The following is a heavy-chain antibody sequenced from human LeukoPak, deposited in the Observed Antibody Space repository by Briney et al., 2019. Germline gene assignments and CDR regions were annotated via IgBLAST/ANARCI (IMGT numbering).Heavy chain of an antibody. Sequence: ASVKVSCKASGGTFSSYAISWVRQAPGQGLEWMGGIIPIFGTANYAQKFQGRVTITADESTSTAYVELSSLRSEDTAVYYCARNAIFGVVTLDYWGQGTLVTVSS. J-gene: IGHJ4*02. CDR2: IIPIFGTA. V-gene: IGHV1-69*13. CDR1: GGTFSSYA. CDR3: ARNAIFGVVTLDY. D-gene: IGHD3-3*01.